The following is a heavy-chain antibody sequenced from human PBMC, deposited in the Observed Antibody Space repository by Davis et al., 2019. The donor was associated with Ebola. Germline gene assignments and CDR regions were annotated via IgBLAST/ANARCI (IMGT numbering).Heavy chain of an antibody. D-gene: IGHD3/OR15-3a*01. CDR3: ARWTSS. CDR2: IRSKANSYAT. V-gene: IGHV3-73*01. CDR1: GFTFSGSA. J-gene: IGHJ5*02. Sequence: GGSLRLSCAASGFTFSGSAMHWVRQASGKGLEWVGRIRSKANSYATAYAASVKGRFTISRDDSKNTAYLQMNSLRAEDTAVYYCARWTSSWGQGTLVTVSS.